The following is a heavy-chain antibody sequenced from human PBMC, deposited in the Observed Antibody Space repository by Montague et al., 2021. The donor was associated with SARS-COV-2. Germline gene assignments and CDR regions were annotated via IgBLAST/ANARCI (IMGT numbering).Heavy chain of an antibody. CDR1: GGSISGYF. V-gene: IGHV4-4*07. CDR3: ASDSDVSSRHEAVAYFDY. CDR2: IYPSWGIFDSGRT. D-gene: IGHD6-13*01. J-gene: IGHJ4*02. Sequence: SETLSLTCSVSGGSISGYFWSWIRQPAGKGLEWIGRIYPSWGIFDSGRTNYHPSLTRRVTMSIDTSRNQFSLSLNSVTAADTAVYFCASDSDVSSRHEAVAYFDYWGQGILVAVSS.